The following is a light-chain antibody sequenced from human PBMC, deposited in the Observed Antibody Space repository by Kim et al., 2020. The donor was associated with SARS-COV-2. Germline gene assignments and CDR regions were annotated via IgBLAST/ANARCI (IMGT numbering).Light chain of an antibody. CDR3: QQYDDWPPWT. CDR2: GAS. CDR1: QSVSSN. Sequence: EIVMTQSPATLSVSPGETATLSCRASQSVSSNVAWYQQKPGQAPRLLIYGASTRATDIPARLSGSGSGTDFTLTISSLQSEDLAVYHCQQYDDWPPWTFGQGTKVDIK. J-gene: IGKJ1*01. V-gene: IGKV3-15*01.